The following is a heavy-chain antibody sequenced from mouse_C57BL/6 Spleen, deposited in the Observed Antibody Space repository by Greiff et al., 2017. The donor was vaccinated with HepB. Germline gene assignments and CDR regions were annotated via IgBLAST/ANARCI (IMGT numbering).Heavy chain of an antibody. V-gene: IGHV1-50*01. J-gene: IGHJ3*01. CDR3: ARHYGNYVAWFAY. D-gene: IGHD2-1*01. CDR1: GYTFTSYW. CDR2: IDPSDSYT. Sequence: QVQLQQSGAELVKPGASVKLSCKASGYTFTSYWMQWVKQRPGQGLEWIGEIDPSDSYTNYNQKFKGKATLTVDTSSSTAYMQLSSLTSEDSAVYYCARHYGNYVAWFAYWGQGTLVTVSA.